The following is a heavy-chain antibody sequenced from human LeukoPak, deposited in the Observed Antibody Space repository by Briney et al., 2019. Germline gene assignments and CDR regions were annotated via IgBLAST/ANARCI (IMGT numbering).Heavy chain of an antibody. CDR1: GGSISSYY. V-gene: IGHV4-59*01. J-gene: IGHJ3*02. Sequence: SETLSLTCTVSGGSISSYYWSWIRQPPGKGLEWIGYIYYSGSTNYNPSLKSRVTISVDTSKNQFSLKLSSVTAADTAVYYCARGPFYAPRDGAFDTWGQGTMVTVSS. CDR2: IYYSGST. CDR3: ARGPFYAPRDGAFDT. D-gene: IGHD5/OR15-5a*01.